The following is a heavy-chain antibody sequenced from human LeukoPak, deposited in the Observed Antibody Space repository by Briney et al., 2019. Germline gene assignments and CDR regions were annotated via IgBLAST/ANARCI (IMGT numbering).Heavy chain of an antibody. V-gene: IGHV1-46*01. CDR2: INPSGGST. J-gene: IGHJ4*02. CDR1: GYTFTSYY. D-gene: IGHD3-10*01. CDR3: ARGPSEGSGSYYPYYFDY. Sequence: AASVKVSCKASGYTFTSYYMHWVRQAPGQGLEWMGIINPSGGSTSYAQKFQGRVTMTRDTSISTAYMELSRLRSDDTAVYYCARGPSEGSGSYYPYYFDYWGQGTLVTVSS.